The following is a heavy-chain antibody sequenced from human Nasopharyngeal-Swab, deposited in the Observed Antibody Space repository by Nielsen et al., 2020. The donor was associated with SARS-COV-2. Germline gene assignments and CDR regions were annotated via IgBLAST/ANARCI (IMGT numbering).Heavy chain of an antibody. V-gene: IGHV3-21*01. J-gene: IGHJ6*04. Sequence: GESLKISCAASGFTFGSYSMNWVRQAPGKGPEWVSSISSSSYIYYADSVKGRFTISRDNAKNSLYLQMNSLRAEDTAVYYCARDGYSNPLGDVWGKGTTVTVSS. D-gene: IGHD4-11*01. CDR2: ISSSSYI. CDR1: GFTFGSYS. CDR3: ARDGYSNPLGDV.